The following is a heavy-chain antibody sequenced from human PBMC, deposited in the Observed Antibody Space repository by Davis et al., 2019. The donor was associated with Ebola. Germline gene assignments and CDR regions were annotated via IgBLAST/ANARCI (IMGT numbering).Heavy chain of an antibody. V-gene: IGHV5-51*01. CDR2: IYPGDSDT. CDR3: ARRPLGYCSGGSCYSYYFDY. CDR1: GYSFTSYW. J-gene: IGHJ4*02. Sequence: KVSCKGSGYSFTSYWIGWVRQMPGKGLEWMGIIYPGDSDTRYSPSFQGQVTISADKSISTAYLQWSSLKASDTAMYYCARRPLGYCSGGSCYSYYFDYWGQGTLVTVSS. D-gene: IGHD2-15*01.